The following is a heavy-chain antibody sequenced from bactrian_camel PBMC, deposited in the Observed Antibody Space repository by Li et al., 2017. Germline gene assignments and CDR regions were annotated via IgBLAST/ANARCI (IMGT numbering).Heavy chain of an antibody. CDR1: GGTFRRYV. V-gene: IGHV3S40*01. CDR3: TPYNGYDSLFGS. D-gene: IGHD3*01. J-gene: IGHJ6*01. Sequence: DVQLVESGGGLVRPGGSLRLSCSFSGGTFRRYVMDWVRQAPGKGLEWMASINLNVDTWGGDGTNYADSVKGKFTIARDNAKNTLYLQLNSLKSEDTAMYYCTPYNGYDSLFGSWGQGTQVTVS. CDR2: INLNVDTWGGDGT.